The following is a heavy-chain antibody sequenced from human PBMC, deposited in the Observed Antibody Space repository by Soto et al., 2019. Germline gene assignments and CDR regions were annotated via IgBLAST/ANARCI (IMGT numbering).Heavy chain of an antibody. Sequence: QVQLQESGPGLVKPSETLSLTCTVSGGSVSSGSYYWSWIRQPPGKGLEWIGYIYYSGSTNYNPSLKSRVTISVDTSKNQFPLKLSSVTAADTAVYYCATIPISSGAAIAWGQGTMVTVSS. D-gene: IGHD2-2*02. CDR1: GGSVSSGSYY. J-gene: IGHJ3*01. CDR3: ATIPISSGAAIA. CDR2: IYYSGST. V-gene: IGHV4-61*01.